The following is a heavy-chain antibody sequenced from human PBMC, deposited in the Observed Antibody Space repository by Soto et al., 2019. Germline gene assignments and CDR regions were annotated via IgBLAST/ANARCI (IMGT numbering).Heavy chain of an antibody. D-gene: IGHD2-15*01. J-gene: IGHJ4*02. V-gene: IGHV1-46*04. CDR1: GYTFTSYY. CDR3: ARSGTVPSGGSSIDY. CDR2: INPSGGST. Sequence: GASVKVSCKASGYTFTSYYMHWVRQAPGQGLEWMGIINPSGGSTSYADSVKGRLTISRDNAKNSLYLQMNSLRAEDTAVYYCARSGTVPSGGSSIDYWGQGTLVTVSS.